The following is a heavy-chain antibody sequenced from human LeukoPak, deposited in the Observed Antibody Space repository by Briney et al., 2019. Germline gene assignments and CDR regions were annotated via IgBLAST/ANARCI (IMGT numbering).Heavy chain of an antibody. CDR2: IIPIFGTA. J-gene: IGHJ4*02. D-gene: IGHD2-21*01. CDR3: ARGPNCGGDCYWADY. Sequence: SVKVSCKASGGTFSSYAISWVRQARGQGLEWMGWIIPIFGTANYAQKFQGRVTITTDESTSTAYMELSSLRSEDTAVYYCARGPNCGGDCYWADYWGQGTLVTVSS. CDR1: GGTFSSYA. V-gene: IGHV1-69*05.